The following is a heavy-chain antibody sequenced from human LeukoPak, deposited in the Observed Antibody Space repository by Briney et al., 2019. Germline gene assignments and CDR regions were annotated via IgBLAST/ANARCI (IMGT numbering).Heavy chain of an antibody. J-gene: IGHJ4*02. CDR2: IYYSGST. CDR1: GGSISSYY. V-gene: IGHV4-59*01. Sequence: PSETLSLTCTVSGGSISSYYWTWIRQPPGKGLEWIGYIYYSGSTNYNPPLKSRVTISVDTSKSQFSLKLSSVTAADTAVYYCARASTNSWYYFDYWGQGTLVTVSS. CDR3: ARASTNSWYYFDY. D-gene: IGHD6-13*01.